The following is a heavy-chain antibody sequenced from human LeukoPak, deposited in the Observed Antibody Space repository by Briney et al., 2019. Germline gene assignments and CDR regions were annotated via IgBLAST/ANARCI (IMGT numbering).Heavy chain of an antibody. CDR3: AKGVGTVVPSFFDF. V-gene: IGHV3-23*01. J-gene: IGHJ4*02. CDR2: VSAAGDDT. CDR1: GFTFSDYA. D-gene: IGHD3-22*01. Sequence: GGSLRLSCAASGFTFSDYAMTWVRQAPGKGLEWVSVVSAAGDDTCYADSVKGRFTISRDNSKNTLNLQMHSPRVEDTAVYYCAKGVGTVVPSFFDFWGQGAPVTVSS.